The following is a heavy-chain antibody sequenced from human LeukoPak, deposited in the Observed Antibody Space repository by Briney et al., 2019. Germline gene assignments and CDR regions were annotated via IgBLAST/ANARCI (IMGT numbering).Heavy chain of an antibody. D-gene: IGHD5-12*01. CDR1: GGTFSSYA. CDR3: ARTRLRRFPYYHYMDV. J-gene: IGHJ6*03. V-gene: IGHV1-69*05. CDR2: IIPIFGTA. Sequence: SVKVSCKASGGTFSSYAISWVRQAPGQGLEWMGGIIPIFGTANYAQKLQGRVTMTTDTSTSTAYMELRGLRSDDTAVYYCARTRLRRFPYYHYMDVWGKGTTVTISS.